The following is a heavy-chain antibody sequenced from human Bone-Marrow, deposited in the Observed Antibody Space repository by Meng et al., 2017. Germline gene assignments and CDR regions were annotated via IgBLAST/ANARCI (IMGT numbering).Heavy chain of an antibody. V-gene: IGHV1-8*01. CDR3: ARERPTGYSSIWYLFDY. Sequence: ASVKVSCKASGYTFTSYDINWVRQATGQGLEWMGWMNPNSGNTGYAQKFQGRVTMTRNTSISTAYMELSSLRSEETAVYYCARERPTGYSSIWYLFDYWGQGTLVTVSS. J-gene: IGHJ4*02. D-gene: IGHD6-13*01. CDR2: MNPNSGNT. CDR1: GYTFTSYD.